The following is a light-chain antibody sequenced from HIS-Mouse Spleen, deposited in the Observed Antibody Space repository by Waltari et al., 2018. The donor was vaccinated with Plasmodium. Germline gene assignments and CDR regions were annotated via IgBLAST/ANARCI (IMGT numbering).Light chain of an antibody. CDR2: EAS. CDR1: QSVSSY. V-gene: IGKV3-11*01. Sequence: EIVLTQSPATLSLSPGERATLSCRASQSVSSYLAWYQQKPGQAPRLLIYEASNRATGIPARLSGSGSGTDFTLTISSIEPEDFSVYYCQQRSNWPPLTFGGGTKVEIK. J-gene: IGKJ4*01. CDR3: QQRSNWPPLT.